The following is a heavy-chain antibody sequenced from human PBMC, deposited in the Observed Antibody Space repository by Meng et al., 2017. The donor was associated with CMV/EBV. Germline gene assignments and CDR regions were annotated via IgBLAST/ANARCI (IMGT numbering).Heavy chain of an antibody. CDR2: IYYSGST. V-gene: IGHV4-59*01. CDR3: ARGADIVVVPAAIRPIGYYYGMDV. D-gene: IGHD2-2*02. J-gene: IGHJ6*02. Sequence: SETLSLTCTVSGGSISSYYWSWIRQPPGKGLEWIGYIYYSGSTNYNPSPKSRVTISVDTSKNQFSLKLSSVTAADTAVYYCARGADIVVVPAAIRPIGYYYGMDVWGQGTTVTVSS. CDR1: GGSISSYY.